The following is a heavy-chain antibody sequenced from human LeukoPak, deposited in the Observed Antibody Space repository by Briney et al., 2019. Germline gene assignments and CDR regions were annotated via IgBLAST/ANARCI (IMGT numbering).Heavy chain of an antibody. CDR3: AKPTVVVTAPGAFDI. Sequence: GGSLRLSCAASGFTFSDYYMSWIRQAPGKGLEWVSAISGSGGSTYYADSVKGRFTISRDNSKNTLYLQMNSLRAEDTAVYYCAKPTVVVTAPGAFDIWGQGTMVTVSS. V-gene: IGHV3-23*01. D-gene: IGHD2-21*02. CDR1: GFTFSDYY. CDR2: ISGSGGST. J-gene: IGHJ3*02.